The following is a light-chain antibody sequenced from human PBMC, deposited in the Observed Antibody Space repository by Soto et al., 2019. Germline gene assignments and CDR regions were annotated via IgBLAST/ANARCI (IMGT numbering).Light chain of an antibody. J-gene: IGKJ5*01. CDR3: QQSYGTPIT. Sequence: DIQMTQSPSSLSASVGDRVTIACRASQNITNFLNWYQHNPGKAPNLLIFAASHLQSGVSSRFSGSGSGIDFTLTITSLQPEDFATYYCQQSYGTPITFGQGTRLEIK. CDR2: AAS. V-gene: IGKV1-39*01. CDR1: QNITNF.